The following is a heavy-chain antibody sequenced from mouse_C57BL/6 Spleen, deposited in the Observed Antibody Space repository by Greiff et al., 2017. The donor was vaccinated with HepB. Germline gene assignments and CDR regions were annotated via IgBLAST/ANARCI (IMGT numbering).Heavy chain of an antibody. CDR1: GYTFTSYW. V-gene: IGHV1-52*01. J-gene: IGHJ4*01. CDR2: IDPSDSET. Sequence: QVQLKQPGAELVRPGSSVKLSCKASGYTFTSYWMHWVKQRPIQGLEWIGNIDPSDSETHYNQKFKDKATLTVDKSSSTAYMQLSSLTSEDSAVYYCARYTTALMDYWGQGTSVTVSS. D-gene: IGHD1-2*01. CDR3: ARYTTALMDY.